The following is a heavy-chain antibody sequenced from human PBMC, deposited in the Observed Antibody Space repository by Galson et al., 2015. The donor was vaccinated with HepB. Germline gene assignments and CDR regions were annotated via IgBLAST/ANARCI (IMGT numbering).Heavy chain of an antibody. D-gene: IGHD1-1*01. CDR3: VRGCMYCNWRDWFDT. Sequence: SLRLSCAASGFTFSIYSMNWVRQAPGKGLEWVSYIRSSSSTTYYADSVKGRFTISRDNAKNSFYLEINSLRAEDTAVYYCVRGCMYCNWRDWFDTWGQGTLATVSS. V-gene: IGHV3-48*01. CDR1: GFTFSIYS. CDR2: IRSSSSTT. J-gene: IGHJ5*02.